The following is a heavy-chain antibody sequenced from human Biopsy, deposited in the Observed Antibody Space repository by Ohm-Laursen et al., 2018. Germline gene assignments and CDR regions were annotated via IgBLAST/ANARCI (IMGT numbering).Heavy chain of an antibody. J-gene: IGHJ5*02. CDR3: ARTPRDSFWSGSYKRGLWFDP. CDR1: GGSIISYY. CDR2: VYNGGIT. D-gene: IGHD3-3*01. Sequence: SETLSLTCSVSGGSIISYYWTWIRQPPGKGLEWIGHVYNGGITNYNPSLKSRVTISKDTSENQFSLQVNSVTAADTAVYYCARTPRDSFWSGSYKRGLWFDPWGQGTLVIVSS. V-gene: IGHV4-59*01.